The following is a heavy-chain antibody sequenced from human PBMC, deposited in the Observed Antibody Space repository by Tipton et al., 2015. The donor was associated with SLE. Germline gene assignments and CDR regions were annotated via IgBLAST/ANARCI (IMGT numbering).Heavy chain of an antibody. CDR2: IYYSGST. Sequence: TLSLTCAVSGGSISSHYWSWIRQPPGKGLEWIGSIYYSGSTYYNPSLKSRVTISVDTSKNQFSLKLSSVTAADTAVYYCARASRIAAAGETDYWGQGTLVTVTS. J-gene: IGHJ4*02. CDR1: GGSISSHY. D-gene: IGHD6-13*01. CDR3: ARASRIAAAGETDY. V-gene: IGHV4-59*08.